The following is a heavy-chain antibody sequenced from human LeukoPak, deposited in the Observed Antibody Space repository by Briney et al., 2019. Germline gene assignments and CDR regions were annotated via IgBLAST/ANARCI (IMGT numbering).Heavy chain of an antibody. CDR2: IYPGDSDT. CDR1: GYSFTNYW. V-gene: IGHV5-51*01. D-gene: IGHD5-24*01. CDR3: ARRSQMATIDFDY. Sequence: GESLKISCKSSGYSFTNYWIGRVRQMPGKGLEWMGIIYPGDSDTKYSPSFQGQVTISADKSISTAYLQWSSLKASDTAMYYCARRSQMATIDFDYWGQGTLVTVSS. J-gene: IGHJ4*02.